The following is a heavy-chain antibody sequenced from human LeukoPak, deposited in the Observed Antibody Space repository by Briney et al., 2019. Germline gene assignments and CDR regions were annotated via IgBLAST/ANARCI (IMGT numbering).Heavy chain of an antibody. Sequence: GGSLRLSCAASGFTFSNYMMHWVRQAPGKGLEWVASISWNSGDIVHADSVKGRFTVSRDNAKNSLYLQMDSLRTEDTALYYCVKSGGYATAIRYFDLWGRGTLVTVSS. D-gene: IGHD2-21*02. J-gene: IGHJ2*01. V-gene: IGHV3-9*01. CDR2: ISWNSGDI. CDR1: GFTFSNYM. CDR3: VKSGGYATAIRYFDL.